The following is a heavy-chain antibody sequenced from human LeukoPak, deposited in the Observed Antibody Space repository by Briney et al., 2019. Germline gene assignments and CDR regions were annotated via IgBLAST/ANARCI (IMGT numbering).Heavy chain of an antibody. J-gene: IGHJ4*02. Sequence: SETLSLTCSVSGGSITSYYWSWIRQPPGKGLEWLGYIYYSGSSYYHPSLKTRVPISVDTSKNQFSLSLRSVPAADTAIYYCTRSSYSVTSAGGYWGPGTLVTVSS. CDR2: IYYSGSS. D-gene: IGHD5/OR15-5a*01. V-gene: IGHV4-59*01. CDR1: GGSITSYY. CDR3: TRSSYSVTSAGGY.